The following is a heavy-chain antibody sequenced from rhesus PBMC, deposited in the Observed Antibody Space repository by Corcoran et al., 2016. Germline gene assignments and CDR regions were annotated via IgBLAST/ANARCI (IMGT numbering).Heavy chain of an antibody. D-gene: IGHD5-24*01. V-gene: IGHV4-65*01. CDR3: ARELRYSGYSGS. CDR2: IRESRDST. Sequence: QVQLQESGPGLVKPSETLSLTCAVSGGSVSSSNWWSWIRQPPGKGLEWIGYIRESRDSTHYNPALKSRVTISTDTSKNQFARKLSSVTAADTAVYYCARELRYSGYSGSWGQGVLVTVSS. CDR1: GGSVSSSNW. J-gene: IGHJ4*01.